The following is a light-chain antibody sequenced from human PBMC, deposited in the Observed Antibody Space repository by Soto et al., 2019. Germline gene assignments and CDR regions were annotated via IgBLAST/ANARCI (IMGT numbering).Light chain of an antibody. V-gene: IGKV3-15*01. J-gene: IGKJ4*01. CDR1: QSINRH. Sequence: EIVLTQSPSTLSLSPGERATLSCRASQSINRHLAWYRQKPGQAPRLLIYGASTRATDIPARFSGSGSGTEFTLTISSLQSEDFALYYCQQYNNWPLTFGGGTKVDIK. CDR2: GAS. CDR3: QQYNNWPLT.